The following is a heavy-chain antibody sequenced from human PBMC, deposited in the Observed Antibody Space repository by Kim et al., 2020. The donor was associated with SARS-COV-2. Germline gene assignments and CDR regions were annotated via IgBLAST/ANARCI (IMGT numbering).Heavy chain of an antibody. CDR3: ARGGAGDIGVVPAANYAF. D-gene: IGHD2-2*01. CDR1: GGSISSYY. CDR2: IYYSGST. J-gene: IGHJ3*01. Sequence: SETLSLACTVSGGSISSYYWSWIRQPPGKGLEWIGYIYYSGSTNYNPSLKSRVTISVDTSKNQFSLKLSSVTAADTAVYYCARGGAGDIGVVPAANYAF. V-gene: IGHV4-59*01.